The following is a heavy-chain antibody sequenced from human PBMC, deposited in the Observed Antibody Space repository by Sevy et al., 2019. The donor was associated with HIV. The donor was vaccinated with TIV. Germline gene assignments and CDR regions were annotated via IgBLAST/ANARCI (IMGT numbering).Heavy chain of an antibody. CDR3: AKDPVGRYDAFDI. V-gene: IGHV3-23*01. J-gene: IGHJ3*02. CDR2: ISGSGGST. CDR1: GFTFSSYA. Sequence: GGSLRLSCAASGFTFSSYAMSWVRQAPGKGLEWVSAISGSGGSTYYADSVKGRFTISRDNSKNTLYLQMNSLRAEDTTVYYCAKDPVGRYDAFDIWGQGTMVTVSS.